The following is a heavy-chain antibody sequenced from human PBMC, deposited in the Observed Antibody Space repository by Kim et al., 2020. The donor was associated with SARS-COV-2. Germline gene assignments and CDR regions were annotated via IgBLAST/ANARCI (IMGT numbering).Heavy chain of an antibody. D-gene: IGHD6-13*01. CDR3: AEDTAAGTDYYYYYGMDV. CDR2: ISWDGGST. V-gene: IGHV3-43D*03. CDR1: GFTFDDYA. Sequence: GGSLRLSCAASGFTFDDYAMHWVRQAPGKGLEWVSLISWDGGSTYYADSVKGRFTISRDNSKNSLYLQMNSLRAEDTALYYCAEDTAAGTDYYYYYGMDV. J-gene: IGHJ6*01.